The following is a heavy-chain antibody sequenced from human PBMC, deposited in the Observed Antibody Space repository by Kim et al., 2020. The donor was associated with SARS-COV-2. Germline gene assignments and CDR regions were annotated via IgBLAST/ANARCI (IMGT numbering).Heavy chain of an antibody. J-gene: IGHJ4*02. V-gene: IGHV3-48*03. Sequence: IYYADSVRGRFTISRDNDKNSLYLQMNSLRAEDTAVYYCARGPNYSHFDYWGQGTLVTVSS. CDR3: ARGPNYSHFDY. D-gene: IGHD4-4*01. CDR2: I.